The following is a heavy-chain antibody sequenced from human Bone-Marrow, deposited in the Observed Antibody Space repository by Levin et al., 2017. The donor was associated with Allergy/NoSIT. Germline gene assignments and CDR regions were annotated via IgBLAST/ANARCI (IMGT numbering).Heavy chain of an antibody. D-gene: IGHD3-22*01. Sequence: GESLKISCTASGFTFGDYAMSWFRQAPGKGLEWVGFIRSKAYGGTTEYAASVKGRFTISRDDSKSIAYLQMNSLKTEDTAVYYCTRGPYYYDSSGYYNYWGQGTLVTVSS. V-gene: IGHV3-49*03. CDR3: TRGPYYYDSSGYYNY. CDR1: GFTFGDYA. J-gene: IGHJ4*02. CDR2: IRSKAYGGTT.